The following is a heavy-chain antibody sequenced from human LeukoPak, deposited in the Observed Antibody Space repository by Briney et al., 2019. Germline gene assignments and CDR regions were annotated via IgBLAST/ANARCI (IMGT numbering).Heavy chain of an antibody. CDR1: GFTFGSYS. CDR3: ARDRGLGGYFDY. CDR2: ISSSSSYI. D-gene: IGHD3-16*01. Sequence: GGSLRLSCAASGFTFGSYSMNWVRQAPGKGLEWVSSISSSSSYIYYADSVKGRFTISRDNAKNSLYLQMNSLRAEDTAVYYCARDRGLGGYFDYWGQGTLVTVSS. J-gene: IGHJ4*02. V-gene: IGHV3-21*01.